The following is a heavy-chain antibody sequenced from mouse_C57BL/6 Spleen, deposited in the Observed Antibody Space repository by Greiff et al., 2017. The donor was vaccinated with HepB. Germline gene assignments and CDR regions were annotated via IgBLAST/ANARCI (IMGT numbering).Heavy chain of an antibody. D-gene: IGHD1-1*01. CDR3: ARGNYYGSSTGNYAMDY. J-gene: IGHJ4*01. Sequence: EVKVVESGGGLVKPGGSLKLSCAASGFTFSSYTMSWVRQTPEKRLEWVATISGGGGNTYYPDSVKGRFTISRDNAKNTLYLQMSSLRSEDTALYYCARGNYYGSSTGNYAMDYWGQGTSVTVSS. V-gene: IGHV5-9*01. CDR2: ISGGGGNT. CDR1: GFTFSSYT.